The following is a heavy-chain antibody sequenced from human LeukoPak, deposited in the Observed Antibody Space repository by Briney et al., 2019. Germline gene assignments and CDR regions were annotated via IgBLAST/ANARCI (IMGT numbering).Heavy chain of an antibody. Sequence: GRSLRLSCAASGFTFSSYGMHWVRQAPGKGLEWVAVIWYDGSNKYYADSVKGRFTISRDNSKNTLYLQMNSLRAEDTAVYYCARGSYYDFWSGYGYYYGMDVWGQGTTVTVSS. V-gene: IGHV3-33*01. J-gene: IGHJ6*02. CDR1: GFTFSSYG. CDR2: IWYDGSNK. CDR3: ARGSYYDFWSGYGYYYGMDV. D-gene: IGHD3-3*01.